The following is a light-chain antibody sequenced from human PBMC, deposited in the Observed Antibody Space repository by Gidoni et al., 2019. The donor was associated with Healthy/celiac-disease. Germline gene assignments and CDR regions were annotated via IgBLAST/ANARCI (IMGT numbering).Light chain of an antibody. V-gene: IGLV2-8*01. CDR2: EVS. Sequence: QSALTQPPSASGSPGQSVTISCTGTSSDVGGYNYVSRYQQHPGKAPKLMIYEVSKRPSGVPDRFSGSKSGNTASLTVSGLQAEDEADYYCSSYAGSSVFGGGTKLTVL. J-gene: IGLJ2*01. CDR3: SSYAGSSV. CDR1: SSDVGGYNY.